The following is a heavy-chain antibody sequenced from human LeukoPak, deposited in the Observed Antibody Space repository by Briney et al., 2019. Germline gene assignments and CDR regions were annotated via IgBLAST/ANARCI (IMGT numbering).Heavy chain of an antibody. D-gene: IGHD5-12*01. CDR1: GFTLSNAW. CDR3: TTVPDIVATNYNY. V-gene: IGHV3-15*01. J-gene: IGHJ4*02. Sequence: PGGSLRLSCAASGFTLSNAWMSWVRQAPGKGLEWVGRIKSKTDGGTTDYAAPVKGRFTISRDDSKNTLYLQMNSLKTEDTAVYYCTTVPDIVATNYNYWGQGTLVTVSS. CDR2: IKSKTDGGTT.